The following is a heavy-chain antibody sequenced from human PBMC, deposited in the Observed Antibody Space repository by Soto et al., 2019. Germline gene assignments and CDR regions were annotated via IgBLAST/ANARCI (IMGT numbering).Heavy chain of an antibody. J-gene: IGHJ4*02. CDR1: GFTFTRSA. CDR3: SADPISIIRGV. D-gene: IGHD3-10*01. Sequence: QMQLVQSGPEEKKHGTSVTVSCTACGFTFTRSAVQRLRHARGQLLEWIGWSVVGSGNTNYAQKFKERVTITRDMSTSTAYMELSSLRSEDTAVYFCSADPISIIRGVWGQGPLVSVSS. V-gene: IGHV1-58*01. CDR2: SVVGSGNT.